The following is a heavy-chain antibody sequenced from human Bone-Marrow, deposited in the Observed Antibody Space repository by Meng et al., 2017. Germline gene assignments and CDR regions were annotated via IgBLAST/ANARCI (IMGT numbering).Heavy chain of an antibody. Sequence: QVQLQQWGAGRLKPSETLSLTCAVYGGSFSGYYWSWIRQPPGTGLEWIGEINHSGSTNYNPSLKSRVTISVDTSKNQFSLKLSSVTAADTAVYYCARGSGSPEYCSSTSCYSGGWFDPWGQGTLVTVSS. CDR1: GGSFSGYY. D-gene: IGHD2-2*02. J-gene: IGHJ5*02. CDR2: INHSGST. CDR3: ARGSGSPEYCSSTSCYSGGWFDP. V-gene: IGHV4-34*01.